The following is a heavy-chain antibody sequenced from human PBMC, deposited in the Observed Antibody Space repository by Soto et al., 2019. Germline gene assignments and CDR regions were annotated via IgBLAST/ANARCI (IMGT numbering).Heavy chain of an antibody. V-gene: IGHV1-69*13. J-gene: IGHJ4*02. CDR1: GGTFSSYA. Sequence: GASVKVSCKASGGTFSSYAIRWVRQAPGQVLEWMGGIIPIFGTANYAQKFQGRVKITADESTSTAYMELSSLRSEDTAVYYCARGLVAATYYLDSWGQGALVTISS. CDR3: ARGLVAATYYLDS. CDR2: IIPIFGTA. D-gene: IGHD5-12*01.